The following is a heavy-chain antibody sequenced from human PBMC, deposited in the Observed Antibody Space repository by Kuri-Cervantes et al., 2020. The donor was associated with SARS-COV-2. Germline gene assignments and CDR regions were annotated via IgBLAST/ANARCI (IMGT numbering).Heavy chain of an antibody. J-gene: IGHJ4*02. CDR2: IYYSGST. D-gene: IGHD3-22*01. V-gene: IGHV4-39*01. CDR1: GGSISSSSYY. CDR3: ARTSGYYSDYFDY. Sequence: SETLSLTCTVSGGSISSSSYYWGWIRQPPGKGLEWIGSIYYSGSTYYNPSLKSRVTISVDTSKNQFSLKPSSVTAADTAVYYCARTSGYYSDYFDYWGQGTLVTVSS.